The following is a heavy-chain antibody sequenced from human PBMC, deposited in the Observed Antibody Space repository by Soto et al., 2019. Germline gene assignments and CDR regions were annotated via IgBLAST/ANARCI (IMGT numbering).Heavy chain of an antibody. CDR2: INPSGGST. D-gene: IGHD1-1*01. CDR3: ARNQCLVTGTDDPEVPHYF. J-gene: IGHJ1*01. CDR1: GYTFTSYY. V-gene: IGHV1-46*01. Sequence: ASVKVSCKASGYTFTSYYMHWVRQAPGQGLEWMGIINPSGGSTSYAQKFQGRVTMTRDTSTSTVYMELSSLRSEDTAVYYCARNQCLVTGTDDPEVPHYFWGQRTPDT.